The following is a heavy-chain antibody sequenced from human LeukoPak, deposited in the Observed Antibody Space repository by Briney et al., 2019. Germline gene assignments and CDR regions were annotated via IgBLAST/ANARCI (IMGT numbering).Heavy chain of an antibody. CDR1: GGSINSDH. Sequence: SETLSLTCTVSGGSINSDHWSWIRQPPGKGLEWIGCISYTGTTHYNPSLKSRVTILVDTSKNHFSLKLSSVTAADTAVYYCASVRGLGVITPYLDYWGQGTLVTVSS. CDR3: ASVRGLGVITPYLDY. J-gene: IGHJ4*02. V-gene: IGHV4-59*08. D-gene: IGHD3-16*02. CDR2: ISYTGTT.